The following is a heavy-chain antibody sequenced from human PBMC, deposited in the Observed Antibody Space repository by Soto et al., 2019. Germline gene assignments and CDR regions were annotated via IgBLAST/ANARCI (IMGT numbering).Heavy chain of an antibody. Sequence: QTGGSLRLSCAASGFTFTSYAMTWVRQAPGKGLEWVSLIDGRGGSTYYADSVKGRFTISRDNSKNTLYLQMSSLRDEDTAVYYCAISNGYNSGWPFYWGQGTLVTVSS. V-gene: IGHV3-23*01. CDR2: IDGRGGST. CDR1: GFTFTSYA. CDR3: AISNGYNSGWPFY. J-gene: IGHJ4*02. D-gene: IGHD6-19*01.